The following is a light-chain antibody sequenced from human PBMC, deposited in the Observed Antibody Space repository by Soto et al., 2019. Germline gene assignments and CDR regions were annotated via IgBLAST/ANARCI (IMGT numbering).Light chain of an antibody. Sequence: EIGLTQSPGTLSLSPGGRATLSCRASQSVSRNYVAWYQQKPGQAPRLLIYGASSRASGIPDRFSGSGSGADFTLSITRLEPEDFALYYCQQYNDWPPITFGQGTRLEIK. CDR2: GAS. V-gene: IGKV3-20*01. J-gene: IGKJ5*01. CDR1: QSVSRNY. CDR3: QQYNDWPPIT.